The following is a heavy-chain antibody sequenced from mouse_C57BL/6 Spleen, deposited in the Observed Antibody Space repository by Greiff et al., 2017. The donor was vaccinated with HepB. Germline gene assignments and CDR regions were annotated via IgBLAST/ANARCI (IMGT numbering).Heavy chain of an antibody. V-gene: IGHV2-2*01. CDR3: ARCDYGSRENYFDY. CDR2: IWSGGST. J-gene: IGHJ2*01. CDR1: GFSLTSYG. D-gene: IGHD1-1*01. Sequence: QVQLKQSGPGLVQPSQSLSITCTVSGFSLTSYGVHWVRQSPGKGLEWLGVIWSGGSTDYNAAFISRLSISKDNSKSQVFFKMNSLQADDTAIYYCARCDYGSRENYFDYWGQGTTLTVSS.